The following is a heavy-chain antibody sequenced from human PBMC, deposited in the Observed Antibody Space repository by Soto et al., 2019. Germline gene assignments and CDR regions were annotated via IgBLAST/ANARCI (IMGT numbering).Heavy chain of an antibody. J-gene: IGHJ3*02. CDR1: GITFSDHY. CDR3: ARGGYSGSDQGDAFDI. V-gene: IGHV3-72*01. CDR2: TRNKANSHTT. D-gene: IGHD5-12*01. Sequence: EVQLVESGGGLVQPGGSLRLSCAASGITFSDHYMDWVRQAPGKGLEWVGLTRNKANSHTTEYAASVKGRFTISRDDSKNSLFLQMNSLKTEDAAVYYCARGGYSGSDQGDAFDIWGQGTMVTVSS.